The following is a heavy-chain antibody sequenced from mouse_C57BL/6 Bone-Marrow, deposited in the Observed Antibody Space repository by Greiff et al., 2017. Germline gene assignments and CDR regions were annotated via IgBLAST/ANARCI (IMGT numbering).Heavy chain of an antibody. CDR1: GYTFTSYW. CDR2: IHPNSGST. D-gene: IGHD1-1*01. V-gene: IGHV1-64*01. Sequence: QVQLQQPGAELVKPGASVKLSCKASGYTFTSYWMHWVKQRPGQGLEWIGMIHPNSGSTNYNEKFKSKATLTVDKSSSTAYMQLSSRTSEDSAVYYCARRGDYGSSSPWFAYWGQGTLVTVSA. CDR3: ARRGDYGSSSPWFAY. J-gene: IGHJ3*01.